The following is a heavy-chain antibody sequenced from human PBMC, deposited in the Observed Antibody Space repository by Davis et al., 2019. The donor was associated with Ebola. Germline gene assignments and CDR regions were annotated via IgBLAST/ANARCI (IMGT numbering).Heavy chain of an antibody. J-gene: IGHJ4*02. CDR1: GFTFRHYS. CDR2: ISHDGSNR. V-gene: IGHV3-30*07. CDR3: ASGLEY. Sequence: GESLKISCAASGFTFRHYSINWLRQAPGKGLEWMSIISHDGSNRFYADSVKGRFTISRDNAKNSLYLQMDGLRVEDTAVYYCASGLEYWGQGSLVTVTS.